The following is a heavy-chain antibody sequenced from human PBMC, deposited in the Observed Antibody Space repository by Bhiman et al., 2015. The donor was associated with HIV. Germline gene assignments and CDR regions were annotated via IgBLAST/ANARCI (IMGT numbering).Heavy chain of an antibody. CDR2: IYSGGNT. V-gene: IGHV3-53*01. J-gene: IGHJ6*02. CDR3: ARSTKYCSTARCYRVHYGLDV. CDR1: GFIVSSNY. D-gene: IGHD2-2*01. Sequence: EVQLVESGGGLVQPGGSLGLSCAASGFIVSSNYMSWVRQAPGKGLEWVSVIYSGGNTYYADSVRGRFTISRDNAKNSLYLQMKSLRAEDTAVYYCARSTKYCSTARCYRVHYGLDVWGQGTTVTVSS.